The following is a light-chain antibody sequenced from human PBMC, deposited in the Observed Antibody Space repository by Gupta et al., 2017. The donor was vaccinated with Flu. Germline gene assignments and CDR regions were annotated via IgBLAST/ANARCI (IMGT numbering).Light chain of an antibody. CDR2: KAS. V-gene: IGKV1-5*03. CDR3: QQYNSYPST. Sequence: PSTLSASVGDRVTITCRASQNVYTWLAWYQQKPGKAPKLLIYKASILESGVPLGFRGSGSGTEFTLTISSLQPDDSATYYCQQYNSYPSTFGQGTKVAIK. CDR1: QNVYTW. J-gene: IGKJ1*01.